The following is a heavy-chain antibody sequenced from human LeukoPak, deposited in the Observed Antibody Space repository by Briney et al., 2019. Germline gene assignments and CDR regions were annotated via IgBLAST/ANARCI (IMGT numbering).Heavy chain of an antibody. J-gene: IGHJ3*02. V-gene: IGHV3-23*01. CDR1: GFTFSSSA. D-gene: IGHD5-18*01. Sequence: GGSLRLSCAASGFTFSSSAMSWVRQAPGKGLEWVSAISNNGGYTYYADSVQGRFTISRDNSKSTLCLQMNSLRAEDTAVYYCARGYSYGYSHDAFDIWGQGTMVTVSS. CDR2: ISNNGGYT. CDR3: ARGYSYGYSHDAFDI.